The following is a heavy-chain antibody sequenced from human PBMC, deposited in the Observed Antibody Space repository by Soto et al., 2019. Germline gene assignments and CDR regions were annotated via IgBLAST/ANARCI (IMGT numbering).Heavy chain of an antibody. Sequence: PSETLSLTCTASGGPIRSYYWSWIRQPPGKGLEWIGHIYHSGTTNYNPSLEGRVTISVDMSKNRFSLDLRSVTAADTAVYSCARDLGFYDSSGSYSHAFDMWGQGTMVTVSS. CDR1: GGPIRSYY. V-gene: IGHV4-59*01. CDR2: IYHSGTT. J-gene: IGHJ3*02. D-gene: IGHD3-22*01. CDR3: ARDLGFYDSSGSYSHAFDM.